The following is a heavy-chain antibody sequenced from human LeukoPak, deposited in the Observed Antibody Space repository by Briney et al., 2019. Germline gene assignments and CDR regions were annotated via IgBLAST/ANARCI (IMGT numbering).Heavy chain of an antibody. CDR2: ISYDGSNK. CDR3: ARDLKHIVVVPAAIGFDY. Sequence: GGSLRLSCAASGFTFSSYWMHWVRQAPGKGLEWVAVISYDGSNKYYADSVKGRFTISRDNSKNTLYLQMNSLRAEDTAVYYCARDLKHIVVVPAAIGFDYWGQGTLVTVSS. CDR1: GFTFSSYW. J-gene: IGHJ4*02. D-gene: IGHD2-2*01. V-gene: IGHV3-30*03.